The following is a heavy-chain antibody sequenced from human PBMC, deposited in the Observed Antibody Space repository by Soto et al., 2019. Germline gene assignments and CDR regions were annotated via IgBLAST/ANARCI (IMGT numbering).Heavy chain of an antibody. D-gene: IGHD3-10*01. CDR1: GDTFTNFG. V-gene: IGHV1-18*01. J-gene: IGHJ5*02. Sequence: ASVKVSCKTSGDTFTNFGLSWVRQAPGQGLEWMGWIATYNSNKNYAQKFQGRLTLTTDTSKSTGYMELKSLEYDDTAVYYCARVLRGVVNWFDPWGQGTLVTVSS. CDR3: ARVLRGVVNWFDP. CDR2: IATYNSNK.